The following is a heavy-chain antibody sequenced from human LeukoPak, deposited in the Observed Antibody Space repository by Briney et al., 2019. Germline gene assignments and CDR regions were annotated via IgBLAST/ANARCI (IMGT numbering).Heavy chain of an antibody. J-gene: IGHJ5*02. V-gene: IGHV1-18*04. D-gene: IGHD3-10*01. CDR2: ISAYNGNT. CDR1: GYTFTSYG. CDR3: ARGGGGFGGRYYSHDVRFDP. Sequence: GASVKVSCKASGYTFTSYGISWVRQAPGQGLEWMGWISAYNGNTNYAQKLQGRVTMTTDTSTSTAYMELRSLRSDDTAVYYCARGGGGFGGRYYSHDVRFDPWGQGTLVTVSS.